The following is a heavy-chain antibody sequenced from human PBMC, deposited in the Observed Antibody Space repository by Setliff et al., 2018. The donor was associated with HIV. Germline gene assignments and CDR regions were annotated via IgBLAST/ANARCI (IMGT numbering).Heavy chain of an antibody. V-gene: IGHV4-59*01. D-gene: IGHD1-1*01. J-gene: IGHJ4*02. CDR1: GRSISTYF. Sequence: PSETLSLTCTVSGRSISTYFWSWVRQTPGKGLEWIGHIYYTGSTSSNPSVRSRVTISVDTPKNQFSLMLDAVTAADTAVYYCARNSQQGIQPLLLASWGPGTLVTVSS. CDR2: IYYTGST. CDR3: ARNSQQGIQPLLLAS.